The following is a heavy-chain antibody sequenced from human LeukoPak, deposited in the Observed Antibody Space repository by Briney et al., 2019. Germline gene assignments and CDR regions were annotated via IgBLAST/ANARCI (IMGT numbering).Heavy chain of an antibody. D-gene: IGHD2/OR15-2a*01. Sequence: GGSLRLSCAASGFTFSSYWMHWVRQAPGKGLVWVSRINSDGSWTSYADSVKGRFTFSKDNAKNTVYLQMNSLRAEDTAVYYCVSFYETYWGRGTLVTVSS. CDR1: GFTFSSYW. CDR3: VSFYETY. CDR2: INSDGSWT. V-gene: IGHV3-74*01. J-gene: IGHJ4*02.